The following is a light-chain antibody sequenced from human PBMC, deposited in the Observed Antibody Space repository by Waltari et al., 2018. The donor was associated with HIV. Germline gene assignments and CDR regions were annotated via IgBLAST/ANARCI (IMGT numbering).Light chain of an antibody. CDR1: QSITTF. CDR3: QQSYTISPT. J-gene: IGKJ4*01. Sequence: DIQMTQLPSSLSASIGDKVTITCRASQSITTFLNWYQQKPGKAPKLLIYAASSLQGGVPSRFSGSGSGTDFTLTVVGLQPEDFATYFCQQSYTISPTFGGGTKVEIK. V-gene: IGKV1-39*01. CDR2: AAS.